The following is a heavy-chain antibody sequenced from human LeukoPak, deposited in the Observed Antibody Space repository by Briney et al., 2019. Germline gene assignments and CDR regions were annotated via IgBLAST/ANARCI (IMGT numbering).Heavy chain of an antibody. CDR3: ARVRWWELLLGYYYYYGMDV. Sequence: GRTVRLSRAASVFIYRRYSMNGVRQPRGKGLEWVSYISNSSCYIYYADSVRGGFTIPRHNPKNSLYVEVNALSAQDTPVLYCARVRWWELLLGYYYYYGMDVWGQGTTVTVSS. J-gene: IGHJ6*02. CDR1: VFIYRRYS. D-gene: IGHD1-26*01. V-gene: IGHV3-21*05. CDR2: ISNSSCYI.